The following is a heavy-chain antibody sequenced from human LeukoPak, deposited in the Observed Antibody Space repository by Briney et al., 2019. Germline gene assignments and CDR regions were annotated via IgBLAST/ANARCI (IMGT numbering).Heavy chain of an antibody. Sequence: SETLSLTCTVSGGSISSYYWSWIRQPPGKGLEWIGYIYYSGSTNYNPSLKSRVTISVDTSKNQFSLKLSSVTAADTAVYYCARRLSDGYYADWGQGTLVTVSS. CDR1: GGSISSYY. D-gene: IGHD3-22*01. CDR3: ARRLSDGYYAD. V-gene: IGHV4-59*08. CDR2: IYYSGST. J-gene: IGHJ4*02.